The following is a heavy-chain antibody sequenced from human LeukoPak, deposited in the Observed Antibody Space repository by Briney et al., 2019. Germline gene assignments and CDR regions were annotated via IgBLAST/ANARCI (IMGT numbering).Heavy chain of an antibody. Sequence: GGSLRLSCAASGFTFSSFAMHWVRQAPGKGLEGVAVISYDGSNKYYADSVKGRFTISRDNSKNTLYLQMNSLRAEDTAVYYCARTPGVDYYYYGMDVWGQGTTVTVSS. V-gene: IGHV3-30*04. J-gene: IGHJ6*02. CDR2: ISYDGSNK. CDR1: GFTFSSFA. CDR3: ARTPGVDYYYYGMDV. D-gene: IGHD2-15*01.